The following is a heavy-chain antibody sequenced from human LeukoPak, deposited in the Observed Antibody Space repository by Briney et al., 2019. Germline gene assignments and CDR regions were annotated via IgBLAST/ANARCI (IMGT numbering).Heavy chain of an antibody. CDR3: ARRAADTSRHFDY. CDR1: GGSISSNSYY. Sequence: KPSETLSLTCTVPGGSISSNSYYWAWIRSPQGKGLEWIGSIHYSGSTYYNPSLKSRVTISVDTSKNQFSLRLSSVTAADTAVYYCARRAADTSRHFDYWGQGTLVTVSS. V-gene: IGHV4-39*01. D-gene: IGHD6-13*01. CDR2: IHYSGST. J-gene: IGHJ4*02.